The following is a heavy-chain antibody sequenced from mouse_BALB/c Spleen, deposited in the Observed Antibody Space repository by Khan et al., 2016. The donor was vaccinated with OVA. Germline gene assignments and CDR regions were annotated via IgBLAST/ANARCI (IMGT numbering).Heavy chain of an antibody. D-gene: IGHD3-2*02. J-gene: IGHJ3*01. CDR3: SRSGYGFGAY. CDR1: GYAFSNYL. V-gene: IGHV1-54*01. CDR2: INPGSGGT. Sequence: QVQLQQPGAELVRPGTSVKVSCKASGYAFSNYLIEWLKQRPGQGLEWIGVINPGSGGTKYNEKFKDKATLTADTSSSTAYMQLSSLTSDASAVYFGSRSGYGFGAYWGPGTLVTVSA.